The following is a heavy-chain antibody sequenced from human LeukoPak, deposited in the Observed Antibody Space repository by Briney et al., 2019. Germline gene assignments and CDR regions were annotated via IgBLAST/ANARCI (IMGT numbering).Heavy chain of an antibody. CDR3: AEEDPHGSGSLDY. V-gene: IGHV3-23*01. Sequence: GGSLRLSCAASGLTFSSYAMSWVRQAPGKGLEWVSAISGSGGTTYYADSVKGRFTISRDNSKNTLYLQMNSRRAEDTAVYYCAEEDPHGSGSLDYWGQGSLVTVSS. CDR2: ISGSGGTT. J-gene: IGHJ4*02. D-gene: IGHD3-10*01. CDR1: GLTFSSYA.